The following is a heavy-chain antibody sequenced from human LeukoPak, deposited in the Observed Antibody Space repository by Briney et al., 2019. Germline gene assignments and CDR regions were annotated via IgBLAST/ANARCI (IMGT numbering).Heavy chain of an antibody. V-gene: IGHV3-30-3*01. CDR3: ARGSPPKIVVVVAAAADAFDI. Sequence: GGSLRLSCAASGITFSSYAMHWVRQAPRKGLEWVAVISYDGSNKYYADSVKGRFTISRDNSKNTLYLQMNSLRAEDTAVYYCARGSPPKIVVVVAAAADAFDIWGQGTMVTVSS. CDR1: GITFSSYA. CDR2: ISYDGSNK. D-gene: IGHD2-15*01. J-gene: IGHJ3*02.